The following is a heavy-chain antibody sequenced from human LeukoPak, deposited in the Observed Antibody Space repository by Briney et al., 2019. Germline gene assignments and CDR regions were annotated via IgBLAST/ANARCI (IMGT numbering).Heavy chain of an antibody. CDR1: GFTFSNYW. CDR3: VRDWDHFDFDS. J-gene: IGHJ5*01. V-gene: IGHV3-74*01. D-gene: IGHD3-9*01. CDR2: IKGDGSHT. Sequence: GSLRLSCAASGFTFSNYWMHWVRQAPGKGLVWVSRIKGDGSHTIYADSVKGRFTISRDNAKNSLYLQMKSLRAEDTAVYYCVRDWDHFDFDSWGLGTLVTVSS.